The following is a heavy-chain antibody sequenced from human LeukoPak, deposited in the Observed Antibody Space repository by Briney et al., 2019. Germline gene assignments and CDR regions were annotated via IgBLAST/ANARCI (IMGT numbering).Heavy chain of an antibody. CDR1: GYSFIAYY. CDR3: ARDRVSSRNADYFDF. CDR2: ITPNSGGT. J-gene: IGHJ4*02. Sequence: ASVKVSCKASGYSFIAYYIHWVRQAPGQGPEWMGWITPNSGGTNYAQKFQSRVTMTRDTSISTAYMELSRLRSDDTAVYYCARDRVSSRNADYFDFWGQGTLVTVSS. D-gene: IGHD2-2*01. V-gene: IGHV1-2*02.